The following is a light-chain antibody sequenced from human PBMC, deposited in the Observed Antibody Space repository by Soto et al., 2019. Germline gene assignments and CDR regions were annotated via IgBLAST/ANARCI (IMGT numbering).Light chain of an antibody. V-gene: IGKV3-20*01. J-gene: IGKJ4*01. CDR2: DAS. CDR3: QQYGSSPLT. Sequence: EIVFTQSPGTLSLSPGERATLSCRASQSLSNNYLAWYQQKPGQAPRLLIYDASSRATGIPDRFSGSGSGTDFTLSMSRLEPEDYAVYYCQQYGSSPLTFGGGTKVDIK. CDR1: QSLSNNY.